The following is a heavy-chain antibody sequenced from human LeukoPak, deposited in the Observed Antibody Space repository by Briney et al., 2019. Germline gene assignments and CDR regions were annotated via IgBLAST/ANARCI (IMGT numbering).Heavy chain of an antibody. J-gene: IGHJ4*02. CDR2: IYYSGST. D-gene: IGHD5-24*01. V-gene: IGHV4-59*01. CDR3: ARGGRWLQYTFDY. Sequence: NPSETLSLPCTVSGGSISSYYWSWIRQPPGKGLEWIGYIYYSGSTNYNPSLKSRVTISVDTSKNQFSLKLSSVTAADTAVYYCARGGRWLQYTFDYWGQGTLVTVSS. CDR1: GGSISSYY.